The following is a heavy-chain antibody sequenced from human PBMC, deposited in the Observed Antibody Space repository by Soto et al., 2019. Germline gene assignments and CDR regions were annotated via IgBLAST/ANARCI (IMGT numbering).Heavy chain of an antibody. CDR2: INPSNGST. D-gene: IGHD3-3*01. Sequence: ASVKVSCKASGYTFTSYAMHWVRQAPGQRLEWMGWINPSNGSTSYAQKFQGRVTMTRNTSISTAYMELSSLRSEDTAVYYCARGLLRFLEWVDWGQGTLVTVFS. CDR3: ARGLLRFLEWVD. J-gene: IGHJ4*02. CDR1: GYTFTSYA. V-gene: IGHV1-8*02.